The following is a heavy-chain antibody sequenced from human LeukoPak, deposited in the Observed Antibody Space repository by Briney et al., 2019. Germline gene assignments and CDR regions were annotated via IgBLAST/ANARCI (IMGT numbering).Heavy chain of an antibody. Sequence: SRTLSLTCAVSGGSLNINNWWNWVRHPPGKGLEWIGEIYHSWSTNYNPSLKSRLTISVDKSKNQFSLKLSSVTAADTAVYYCAREMTAVAAFDYWGQGNLVTVSS. D-gene: IGHD4-23*01. CDR3: AREMTAVAAFDY. J-gene: IGHJ4*02. CDR2: IYHSWST. CDR1: GGSLNINNW. V-gene: IGHV4-4*02.